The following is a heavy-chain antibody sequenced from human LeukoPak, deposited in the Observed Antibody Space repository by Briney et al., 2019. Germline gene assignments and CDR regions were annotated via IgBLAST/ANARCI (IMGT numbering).Heavy chain of an antibody. CDR1: GYTFTGYY. CDR2: INPNSGGT. CDR3: ARDGMATITWAYYYYGMDV. J-gene: IGHJ6*02. V-gene: IGHV1-2*02. Sequence: GASVKVSCKASGYTFTGYYMHWVRQALGQGLEWMGWINPNSGGTNYAQKFQGRVTMTGDTSISTAYMELSRLRSDDTAVYYCARDGMATITWAYYYYGMDVWGQGTTVTVSS. D-gene: IGHD5-12*01.